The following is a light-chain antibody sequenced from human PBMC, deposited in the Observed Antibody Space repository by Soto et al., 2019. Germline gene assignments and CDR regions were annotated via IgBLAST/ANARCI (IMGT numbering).Light chain of an antibody. Sequence: QSALTQPASVSGSPGQSITISCTGTSSDVGGYNYVSWYQQHPGKAPKLMIYEVSNRPSGVSNRFSGSKSGNTASLTISGLQADDEADYYCSSYTSSSTLNVFGTGTKV. CDR3: SSYTSSSTLNV. CDR2: EVS. J-gene: IGLJ1*01. CDR1: SSDVGGYNY. V-gene: IGLV2-14*01.